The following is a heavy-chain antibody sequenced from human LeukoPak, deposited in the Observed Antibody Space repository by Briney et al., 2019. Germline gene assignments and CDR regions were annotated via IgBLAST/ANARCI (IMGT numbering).Heavy chain of an antibody. CDR1: GFTFNAYW. D-gene: IGHD3-9*01. Sequence: GGSLRLSCAASGFTFNAYWMHWVRQDPRKGLVWVSRINGDGRNINYADSVRGRFTISRDNAKNTLYLQMNTLRVEDTAVYYCTRDLMDYDVSTGLHHYYMDVWGQGTTVTVSS. V-gene: IGHV3-74*01. CDR3: TRDLMDYDVSTGLHHYYMDV. CDR2: INGDGRNI. J-gene: IGHJ6*02.